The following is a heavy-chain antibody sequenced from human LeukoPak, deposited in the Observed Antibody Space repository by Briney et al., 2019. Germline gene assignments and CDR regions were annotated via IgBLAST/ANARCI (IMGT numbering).Heavy chain of an antibody. J-gene: IGHJ6*02. Sequence: GGSLRLSCAASGFTFSSYAMSWVRQAPGKGLEWVSYISGSGGSTYYADSVKGRFTISRDNSKNTLYLQMNSLRAEDTAVYYCAKGTGPVTTQSYYYYYGMDVWGQGTTVTVSS. CDR1: GFTFSSYA. CDR3: AKGTGPVTTQSYYYYYGMDV. V-gene: IGHV3-23*01. CDR2: ISGSGGST. D-gene: IGHD4-17*01.